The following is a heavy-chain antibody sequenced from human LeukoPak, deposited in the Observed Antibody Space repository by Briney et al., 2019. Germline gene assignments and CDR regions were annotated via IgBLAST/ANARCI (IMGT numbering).Heavy chain of an antibody. V-gene: IGHV4-4*02. CDR2: IYHGGST. J-gene: IGHJ5*02. Sequence: SETLSLTCAVSGGSISSNNWWSWVRQPPGKGLEWIGEIYHGGSTNYNPSLKSRVTISVDKSKNQFSLKLSSVTAADTAVYYCAGAGYSSSPRSWFDPWGQGTLVTVSS. D-gene: IGHD6-13*01. CDR3: AGAGYSSSPRSWFDP. CDR1: GGSISSNNW.